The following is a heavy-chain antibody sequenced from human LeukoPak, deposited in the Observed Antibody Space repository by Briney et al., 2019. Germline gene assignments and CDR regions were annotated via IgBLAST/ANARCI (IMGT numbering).Heavy chain of an antibody. CDR2: INHSGST. CDR1: GGSFSGYY. CDR3: ARRIRLPSLRAFDI. J-gene: IGHJ3*02. Sequence: KPSETLSLTCAVYGGSFSGYYWSWIRQPPGKGLEWIEEINHSGSTNYNPSLKSRVTISVDTSKNQFSLKLSSVTAADTAVYYCARRIRLPSLRAFDIWGQGTMVTVSS. V-gene: IGHV4-34*01. D-gene: IGHD2/OR15-2a*01.